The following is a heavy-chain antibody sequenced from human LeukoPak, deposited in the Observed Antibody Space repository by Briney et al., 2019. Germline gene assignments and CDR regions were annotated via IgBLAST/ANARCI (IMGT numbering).Heavy chain of an antibody. V-gene: IGHV3-33*06. CDR3: EKDPFSGSHILGTFDS. D-gene: IGHD1-26*01. J-gene: IGHJ4*02. CDR1: GFTFSSYG. CDR2: IWDDGRNK. Sequence: VGGLRLSCAASGFTFSSYGTHSVRQAPRKGLERGSVIWDDGRNKYYADSVKGGCTISRDNSKNTLYLKMNSLRAEDTAVYYCEKDPFSGSHILGTFDSWGQGNLVTVSS.